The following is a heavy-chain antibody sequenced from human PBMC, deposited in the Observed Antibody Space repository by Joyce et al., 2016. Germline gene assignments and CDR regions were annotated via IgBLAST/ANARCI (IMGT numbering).Heavy chain of an antibody. J-gene: IGHJ4*02. V-gene: IGHV4-59*01. D-gene: IGHD5-24*01. CDR2: IYYTGST. Sequence: QVQLQESGPGLVKPSETLSLTCTVSGGSINNYYWSCIRQPPGKGLEGLGNIYYTGSTNYHPSRRTRVTMSVDTSKNQFSLRLNSMTAADTAVYYCARANYIYPYYFDFWGRRTLVTVSS. CDR3: ARANYIYPYYFDF. CDR1: GGSINNYY.